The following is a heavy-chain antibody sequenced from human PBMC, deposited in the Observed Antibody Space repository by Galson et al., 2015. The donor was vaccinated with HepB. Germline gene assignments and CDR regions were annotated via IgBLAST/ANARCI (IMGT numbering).Heavy chain of an antibody. Sequence: SLRLSCAASGFIFNIYALTWVRQAPGRGLEWVAGISASGYSTYFANSVEGRFTISRDNTKKTLFLQMDRLRAEDTAIYYRALYDSGGYSSNFLVDYWGQGTLVTVSS. D-gene: IGHD3-22*01. V-gene: IGHV3-23*01. CDR3: ALYDSGGYSSNFLVDY. CDR1: GFIFNIYA. J-gene: IGHJ4*02. CDR2: ISASGYST.